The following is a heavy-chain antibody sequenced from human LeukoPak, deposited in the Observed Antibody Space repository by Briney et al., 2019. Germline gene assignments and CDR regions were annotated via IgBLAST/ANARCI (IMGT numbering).Heavy chain of an antibody. CDR2: IYYSGST. CDR3: ASGYSGYDTFDY. Sequence: SETLSLTCTVSGGSISSSSYYWGWIRQPPGKGLEWIGSIYYSGSTYYNPSLKSRVPISVETSKNQSSLKLSSVAAADTAVYYCASGYSGYDTFDYWGQGTLVTVSS. V-gene: IGHV4-39*01. D-gene: IGHD5-12*01. CDR1: GGSISSSSYY. J-gene: IGHJ4*02.